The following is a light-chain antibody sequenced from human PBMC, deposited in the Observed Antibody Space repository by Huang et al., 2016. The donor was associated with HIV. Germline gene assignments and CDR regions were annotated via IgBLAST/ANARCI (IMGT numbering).Light chain of an antibody. CDR3: QQLHNSPYT. Sequence: DIQMTQSPSTLSASIGDRVTITCRASQSLSGWLAWYQQRPGNDPKLLIAKASSLQSGVPPRCSGSGSGTDFILTISSLQPDDFATYYCQQLHNSPYTFGQGTKLEIK. CDR2: KAS. J-gene: IGKJ2*01. CDR1: QSLSGW. V-gene: IGKV1-5*03.